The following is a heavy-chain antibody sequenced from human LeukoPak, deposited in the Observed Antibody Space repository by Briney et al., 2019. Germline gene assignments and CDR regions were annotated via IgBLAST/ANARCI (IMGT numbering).Heavy chain of an antibody. J-gene: IGHJ4*02. D-gene: IGHD2-2*01. V-gene: IGHV3-7*01. CDR1: GFTFSSYW. CDR3: ARSSDIVVVPAAYYYFDY. Sequence: GGSLRLSCAASGFTFSSYWMSWVRQAPGKGLEWVANIKQDGSEKYYVDSVKGRFTISRDNAKNSLYLQMSSLRAEDTAVYYCARSSDIVVVPAAYYYFDYWGQGTLVTVSS. CDR2: IKQDGSEK.